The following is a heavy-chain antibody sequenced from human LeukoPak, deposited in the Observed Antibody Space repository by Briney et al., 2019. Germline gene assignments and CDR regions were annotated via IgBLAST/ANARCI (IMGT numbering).Heavy chain of an antibody. CDR1: GGSISSYY. V-gene: IGHV4-59*08. J-gene: IGHJ4*02. D-gene: IGHD3-22*01. CDR2: IFYSGST. Sequence: SETLPLTCTVSGGSISSYYWSWIRQPPGKGLELIGYIFYSGSTNYNPSLKSRVTISVDTSKNQFSLKLSSVTAADTAVYYCARQHSSGFYYFDYWGQGTLVTVSS. CDR3: ARQHSSGFYYFDY.